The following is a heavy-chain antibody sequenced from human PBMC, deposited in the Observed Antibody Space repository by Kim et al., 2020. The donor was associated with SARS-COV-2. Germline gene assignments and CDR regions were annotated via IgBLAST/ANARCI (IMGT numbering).Heavy chain of an antibody. V-gene: IGHV3-30*04. CDR2: ISYDGSNK. J-gene: IGHJ4*02. Sequence: GGSLRLSCAASGFTFSSYAMHWVRQAPGKGLEWVAVISYDGSNKYYADSVKGRFTISRDNSKNTLYLQMNSLRAEDTAVYYCARGTIAVAGTDLNLVSFDYWGQGTLVTVSS. CDR3: ARGTIAVAGTDLNLVSFDY. D-gene: IGHD6-19*01. CDR1: GFTFSSYA.